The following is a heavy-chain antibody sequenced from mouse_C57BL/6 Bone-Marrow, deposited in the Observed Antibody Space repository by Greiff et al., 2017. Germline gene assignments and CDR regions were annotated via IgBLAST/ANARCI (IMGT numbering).Heavy chain of an antibody. V-gene: IGHV5-4*01. J-gene: IGHJ2*01. Sequence: VQLKESGGGLVKPGGSLKLSCAASGFTFSSYAMSWVRQTPEKRLEWVATISDGGSYTYYPDNVKGRFTISRDNAKNNLYLQMSHLKSEDTAMYYCARDLGPFDYWCQGTTLTVSS. CDR1: GFTFSSYA. CDR2: ISDGGSYT. D-gene: IGHD4-1*01. CDR3: ARDLGPFDY.